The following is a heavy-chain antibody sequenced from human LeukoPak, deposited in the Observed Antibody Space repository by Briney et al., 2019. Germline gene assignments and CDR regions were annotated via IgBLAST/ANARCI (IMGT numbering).Heavy chain of an antibody. V-gene: IGHV3-30*04. Sequence: GRSLRLSCAASGFTFSSYAMHWVRQAPGKGLEWVAVISYDGSNKYYADSVKGRFTISRDNSKNTLYLQMNSLRAEDTAVYYCAKGATIEYYYYYYMDVWGKGTTVTVSS. CDR2: ISYDGSNK. J-gene: IGHJ6*03. CDR1: GFTFSSYA. D-gene: IGHD1-26*01. CDR3: AKGATIEYYYYYYMDV.